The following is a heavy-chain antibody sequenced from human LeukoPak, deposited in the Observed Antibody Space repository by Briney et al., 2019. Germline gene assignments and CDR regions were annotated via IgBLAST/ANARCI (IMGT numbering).Heavy chain of an antibody. Sequence: PGGSLRLSCAASGFTFSNYAMSWVRQAPGRGLEWVSAVSGGGDSTYYADSVKGRFTISRENSRNTVYLQMSSLRAEDTALYYWAKDSAHSYYYGSGSYYQFWGEGTLVTVS. D-gene: IGHD3-10*01. CDR3: AKDSAHSYYYGSGSYYQF. CDR2: VSGGGDST. J-gene: IGHJ4*02. CDR1: GFTFSNYA. V-gene: IGHV3-23*01.